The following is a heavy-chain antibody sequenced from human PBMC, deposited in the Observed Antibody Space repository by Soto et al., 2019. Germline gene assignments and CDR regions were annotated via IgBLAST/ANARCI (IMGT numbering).Heavy chain of an antibody. CDR1: GFPLSTSGMC. D-gene: IGHD1-26*01. V-gene: IGHV2-70*01. CDR3: ARVVGAALDY. CDR2: IDWDDDK. J-gene: IGHJ4*02. Sequence: SGPTLVNPTQTLTLTCTFSGFPLSTSGMCVSWIRQPPGKALEWLALIDWDDDKYYSTSLKTKLTISKDTSKNQVVLTMTNKDPVDTATYFCARVVGAALDYWGQGTLVTVSS.